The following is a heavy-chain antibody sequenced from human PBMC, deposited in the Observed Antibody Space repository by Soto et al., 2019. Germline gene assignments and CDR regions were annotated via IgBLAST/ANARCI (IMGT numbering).Heavy chain of an antibody. V-gene: IGHV3-21*01. Sequence: KTGGSLRLSCVGSGFTFSTYSINWVRQAPGKGLEWVSSISSRSDIYYADSVKGRFTISRDNAKNSVSLQMNSLRAEDTAVYYCEREYTAWPLAYGLDVWGQGTKVTVSS. CDR3: EREYTAWPLAYGLDV. CDR2: ISSRSDI. D-gene: IGHD2-2*02. J-gene: IGHJ6*02. CDR1: GFTFSTYS.